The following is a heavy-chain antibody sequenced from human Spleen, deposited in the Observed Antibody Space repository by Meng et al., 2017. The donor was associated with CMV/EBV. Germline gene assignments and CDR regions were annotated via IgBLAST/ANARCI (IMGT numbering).Heavy chain of an antibody. D-gene: IGHD4-11*01. Sequence: KASGYTFTNYYIPWVRRAPGQGLEWMGWISGYDGDTNLAQKFQGRVTLTTDISMTTAYMELRSLRSDDTAVYYCAKVASLTTSAFDPWGQGTLVTVSS. CDR2: ISGYDGDT. J-gene: IGHJ5*02. CDR1: GYTFTNYY. CDR3: AKVASLTTSAFDP. V-gene: IGHV1-18*01.